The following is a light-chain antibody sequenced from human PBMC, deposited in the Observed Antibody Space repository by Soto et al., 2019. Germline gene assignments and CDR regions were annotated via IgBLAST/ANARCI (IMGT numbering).Light chain of an antibody. J-gene: IGKJ1*01. CDR1: QNVRTY. Sequence: PGESATLSCRAGQNVRTYLSWYQHKPGQAPRLLIYGASNRATGIPDRFSGSGSGTDFTLTISRLEPEDFAVYYCQQYGSSGTFGQGTKVDI. CDR3: QQYGSSGT. CDR2: GAS. V-gene: IGKV3-20*01.